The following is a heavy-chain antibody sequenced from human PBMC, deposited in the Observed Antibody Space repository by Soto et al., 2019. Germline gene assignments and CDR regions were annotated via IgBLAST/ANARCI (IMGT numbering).Heavy chain of an antibody. CDR3: ARQEQLKFDY. CDR1: GGSISSYY. V-gene: IGHV4-59*08. D-gene: IGHD6-13*01. Sequence: SETLSLTCTVSGGSISSYYWSRIRQPPGKGLEWIGYIYYSGSTNYNPSLKSRVTISVDTSKNQFSLKLSSVTAADTAVYYCARQEQLKFDYWGQGTLVTVSS. J-gene: IGHJ4*02. CDR2: IYYSGST.